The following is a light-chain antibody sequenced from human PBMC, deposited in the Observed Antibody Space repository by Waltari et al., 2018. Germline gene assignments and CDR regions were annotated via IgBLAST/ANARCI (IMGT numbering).Light chain of an antibody. CDR1: QSVRSY. V-gene: IGKV3-11*01. CDR3: QQRSNWPPT. Sequence: ENVLTQSPATLSLSPGERATLSCRASQSVRSYLAWYQQNPGQAPRLLIYDASHRATGIPARFGGSGSGTDFTLTISSLEPEDFAVYSCQQRSNWPPTFGQGTKVEIK. CDR2: DAS. J-gene: IGKJ1*01.